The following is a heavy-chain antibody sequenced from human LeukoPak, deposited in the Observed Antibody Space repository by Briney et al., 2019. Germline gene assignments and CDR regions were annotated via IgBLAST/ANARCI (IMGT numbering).Heavy chain of an antibody. V-gene: IGHV3-30*03. J-gene: IGHJ4*02. CDR1: GFTFSGYG. CDR3: AREDILTGFDY. CDR2: ISYDGSIK. Sequence: GGSLRLSCAASGFTFSGYGIHWVRQAPGKGLEWVAFISYDGSIKYYVDSVKGRFTISRDNSTNTLYLQMNSLRAEDTAVYYCAREDILTGFDYWGQGTLVTVSS. D-gene: IGHD3-9*01.